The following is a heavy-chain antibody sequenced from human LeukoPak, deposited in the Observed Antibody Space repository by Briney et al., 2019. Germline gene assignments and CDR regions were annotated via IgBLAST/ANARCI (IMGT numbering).Heavy chain of an antibody. CDR1: GGSVSPYY. Sequence: SGTLSLTYTVSGGSVSPYYWTWIRQPPGKGLEWIGYIYYSGTTRYNPSLKSRVTISVDTSKNQFSLRLSSVTAADTAVYYCARLDSGNHGNIPHWGQGTLVTVSS. J-gene: IGHJ1*01. CDR3: ARLDSGNHGNIPH. V-gene: IGHV4-59*08. CDR2: IYYSGTT. D-gene: IGHD1-14*01.